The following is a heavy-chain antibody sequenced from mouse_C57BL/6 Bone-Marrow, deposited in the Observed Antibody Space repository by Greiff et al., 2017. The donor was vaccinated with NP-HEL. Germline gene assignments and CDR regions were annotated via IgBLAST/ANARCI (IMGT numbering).Heavy chain of an antibody. CDR1: GYTFTSYW. J-gene: IGHJ1*03. V-gene: IGHV1-69*01. D-gene: IGHD2-4*01. CDR2: IDPSDSYT. CDR3: AIKRVYYDYGDWYFDV. Sequence: QVQLQQPGAELVMPGASVKLSCKASGYTFTSYWMHWVKQRPGQGLEWIGEIDPSDSYTNYNQKFKGKSTLTVDKSSSTAYMQLSSLTSEDSAVYYCAIKRVYYDYGDWYFDVWGTGTTVTVSS.